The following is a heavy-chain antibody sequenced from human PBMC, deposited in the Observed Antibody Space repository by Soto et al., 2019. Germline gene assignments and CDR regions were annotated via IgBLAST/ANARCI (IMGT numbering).Heavy chain of an antibody. CDR2: IIPILGIA. CDR3: ARVESQQLVLYYYGMDV. D-gene: IGHD6-13*01. CDR1: GGTFSSYT. J-gene: IGHJ6*02. Sequence: VQLVQSGAEVKKPGSSVKVSCKASGGTFSSYTISWVRQAPGQGLEWMGRIIPILGIANYAQKFQGRVTITADKSTSTAYMELSSLRSEDTAVYYCARVESQQLVLYYYGMDVWGQGTTVTVSS. V-gene: IGHV1-69*02.